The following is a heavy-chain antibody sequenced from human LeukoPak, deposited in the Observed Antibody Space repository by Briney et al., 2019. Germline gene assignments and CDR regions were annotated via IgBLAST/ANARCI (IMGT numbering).Heavy chain of an antibody. V-gene: IGHV4-38-2*02. J-gene: IGHJ4*02. D-gene: IGHD5-24*01. Sequence: PSETLSLTCTVSGYSISSGYYWGWIRQPPGKGLEWIGSIYYSGSTYYNPSLKSRVTISVDTSKNQFSLKLSSVTAADTAVYYCAREIFEMATIREDYWGQGTLVTVSS. CDR1: GYSISSGYY. CDR3: AREIFEMATIREDY. CDR2: IYYSGST.